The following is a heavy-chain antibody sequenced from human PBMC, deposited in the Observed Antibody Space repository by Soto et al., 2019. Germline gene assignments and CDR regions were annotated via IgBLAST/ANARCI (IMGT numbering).Heavy chain of an antibody. D-gene: IGHD3-22*01. CDR2: IYYSGST. J-gene: IGHJ4*02. CDR3: ARGSDAYYDSSGCFDY. Sequence: QVQLQESGPGLVKPSQTLSLTCTVSGGSISSGGYYWSWIRQHPGKGLEWIGYIYYSGSTYYNPSLKRRVTISVDTSKNQFSLKLSSVTAADTAVYYCARGSDAYYDSSGCFDYWGQGTLVTVSS. V-gene: IGHV4-31*03. CDR1: GGSISSGGYY.